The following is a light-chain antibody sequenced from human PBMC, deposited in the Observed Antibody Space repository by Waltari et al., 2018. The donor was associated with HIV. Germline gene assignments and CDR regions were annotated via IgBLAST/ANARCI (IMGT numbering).Light chain of an antibody. CDR2: RND. Sequence: SVLTQPPSASGTPGQRVTISCSGGTSNIGSTDVFWYQHLPGTAPKLLIHRNDRRPSGVPDRFSGSTSGNSASLAISGLRSEDEADYYCVAWDDGLRGVVFGGGTRVAVL. J-gene: IGLJ2*01. CDR3: VAWDDGLRGVV. V-gene: IGLV1-47*01. CDR1: TSNIGSTD.